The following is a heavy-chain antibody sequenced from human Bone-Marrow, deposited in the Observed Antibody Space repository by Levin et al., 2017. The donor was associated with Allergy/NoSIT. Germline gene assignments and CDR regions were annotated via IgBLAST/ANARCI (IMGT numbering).Heavy chain of an antibody. J-gene: IGHJ4*02. Sequence: LSLTCAASGFTFSSYSMNWVRQAPGKGLEWVSYISSSSSTIYYADSVKGRFTISRDNAKNSLYLQMNSLRAEDTAVYYCARDSGSYQRPYYFDYWGQGTLVTVSS. V-gene: IGHV3-48*01. CDR2: ISSSSSTI. D-gene: IGHD1-26*01. CDR3: ARDSGSYQRPYYFDY. CDR1: GFTFSSYS.